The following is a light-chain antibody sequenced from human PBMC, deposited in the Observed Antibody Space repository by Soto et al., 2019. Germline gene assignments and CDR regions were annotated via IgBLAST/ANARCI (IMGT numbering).Light chain of an antibody. Sequence: EIVMTQSPATLSRSPGDRATLSCRASQSITSSFLAWYQQKPGQAPRLLIYGASNRATGIPDRFSGSGSGTDFTLTISRLEPEDFAVYYCQQRTDRPPWTFGQGTKVDI. V-gene: IGKV3D-20*02. CDR1: QSITSSF. J-gene: IGKJ1*01. CDR3: QQRTDRPPWT. CDR2: GAS.